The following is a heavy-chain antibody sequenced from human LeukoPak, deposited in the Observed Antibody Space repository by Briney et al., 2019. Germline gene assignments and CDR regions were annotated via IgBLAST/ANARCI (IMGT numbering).Heavy chain of an antibody. J-gene: IGHJ6*01. Sequence: PSETLSLTCSVSGGSISGAYWAWVRQPAGKGLEWIGRIYATGDTNYNPFLKSRVTMSADRSKNQFSLKLTSVTAADTAVYYCGRVSIMGVFFPGRGYRDVGGGGTTVIAPS. CDR2: IYATGDT. D-gene: IGHD5-18*01. CDR3: GRVSIMGVFFPGRGYRDV. V-gene: IGHV4-4*07. CDR1: GGSISGAY.